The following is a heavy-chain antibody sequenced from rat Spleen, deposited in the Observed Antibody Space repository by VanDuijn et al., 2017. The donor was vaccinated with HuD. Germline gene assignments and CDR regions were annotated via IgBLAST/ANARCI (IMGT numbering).Heavy chain of an antibody. CDR1: GYSITSNY. V-gene: IGHV3-1*01. CDR2: IDYSGRT. J-gene: IGHJ3*01. CDR3: TRGLSMSSTNYYYALFAY. D-gene: IGHD1-6*01. Sequence: EVQLQESGPGLVKPSQSLSLTCSVTGYSITSNYWGWIRKFPGNKMEWMGYIDYSGRTSYNPSLKSRISITRDTSKNQFFLQLNSVTTADTATYYCTRGLSMSSTNYYYALFAYWGQGTLVTVSS.